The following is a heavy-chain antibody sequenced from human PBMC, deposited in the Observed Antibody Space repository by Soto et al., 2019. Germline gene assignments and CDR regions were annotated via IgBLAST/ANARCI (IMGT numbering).Heavy chain of an antibody. J-gene: IGHJ6*02. CDR1: GYTFTSYG. V-gene: IGHV1-18*01. Sequence: ASVKLSCKASGYTFTSYGISWVRQAPGQGLEWMGWISAYNGNTNYAQKLQGRVTMTTDTSTSTAYMELRSLRSDDTAVYYCARDGVDTATGYYYGMDVWGQGTTVTVSS. CDR3: ARDGVDTATGYYYGMDV. CDR2: ISAYNGNT. D-gene: IGHD5-18*01.